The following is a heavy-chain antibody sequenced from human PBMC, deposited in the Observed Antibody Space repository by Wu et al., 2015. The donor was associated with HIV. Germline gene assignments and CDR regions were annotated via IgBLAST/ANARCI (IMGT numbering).Heavy chain of an antibody. CDR2: ISAHNGNT. CDR1: SYSFRTYG. CDR3: AREGPYYYGSGTNERMMGGMDV. V-gene: IGHV1-18*01. J-gene: IGHJ6*02. D-gene: IGHD3-10*01. Sequence: QTHLRQSGPEVRKPGASVRVSCMASSYSFRTYGLAWVRQAPGQGLEWMGWISAHNGNTNYAQKLQDRVTMTTDTSTSTAYMELRSLRSDDTAVYYCAREGPYYYGSGTNERMMGGMDVWGQGTTVTVSS.